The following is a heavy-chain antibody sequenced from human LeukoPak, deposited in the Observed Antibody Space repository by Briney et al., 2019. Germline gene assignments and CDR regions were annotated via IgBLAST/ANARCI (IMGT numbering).Heavy chain of an antibody. Sequence: SVKVSCKASGGIFSSYGINWVRRAPGQGLEWMGRIIPMFGATNYAQKFQGRVTVTTDESTSTAYMELSSLRSEDTAVYYCARGSYSDYIFDYWGQGTLVTVSS. J-gene: IGHJ4*02. V-gene: IGHV1-69*05. CDR2: IIPMFGAT. CDR3: ARGSYSDYIFDY. CDR1: GGIFSSYG. D-gene: IGHD4-11*01.